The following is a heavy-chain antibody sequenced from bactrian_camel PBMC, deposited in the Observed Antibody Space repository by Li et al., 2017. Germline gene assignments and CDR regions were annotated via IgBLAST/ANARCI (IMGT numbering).Heavy chain of an antibody. Sequence: LVESGGGSVRPGGSLTLSCTASGDAFNANCLGWFRQAPGKEREGVAAIHTAGTSTYYGDTVKGRFTISQDIAKNTLYLQMNSLKPEDTAMYYCAADSLFPCGHLDYREYGYWGQGTQVTVS. J-gene: IGHJ4*01. CDR2: IHTAGTST. V-gene: IGHV3S28*01. D-gene: IGHD5*01. CDR3: AADSLFPCGHLDYREYGY. CDR1: GDAFNANC.